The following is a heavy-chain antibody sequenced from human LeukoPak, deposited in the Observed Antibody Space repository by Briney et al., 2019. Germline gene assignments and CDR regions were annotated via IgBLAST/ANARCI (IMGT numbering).Heavy chain of an antibody. Sequence: PSETLSLTCAAYGGSFSGYYWSWIRQPPGKGLEWIGEINHSGSTNYNPSLKSRVTISVDTSKNQFSLKLSSVTAADTAVYYCARGRFGELFGWFDPWGQGTLVTVSS. J-gene: IGHJ5*02. D-gene: IGHD3-10*01. V-gene: IGHV4-34*01. CDR2: INHSGST. CDR3: ARGRFGELFGWFDP. CDR1: GGSFSGYY.